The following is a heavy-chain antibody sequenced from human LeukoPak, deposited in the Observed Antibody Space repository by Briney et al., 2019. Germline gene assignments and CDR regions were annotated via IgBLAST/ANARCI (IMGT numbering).Heavy chain of an antibody. D-gene: IGHD3-9*01. CDR2: ISYDGSNK. J-gene: IGHJ4*02. CDR3: ASLKGY. V-gene: IGHV3-30*01. Sequence: GRSLRLSCAASGFTFSSYAMHWVRQAPGKGLEWVAVISYDGSNKYYADCVKGRFTISRDNSKNTLYLQMNSLRAEDTAVYYCASLKGYWGQGTLVTVSS. CDR1: GFTFSSYA.